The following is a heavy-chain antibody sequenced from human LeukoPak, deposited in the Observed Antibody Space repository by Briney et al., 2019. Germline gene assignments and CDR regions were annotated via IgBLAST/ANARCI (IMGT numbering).Heavy chain of an antibody. Sequence: GESLKISCKASGYSFTNYWIGWARQMPGKGLEWIGVIWPGDYDTRYNPSFPGQVTISADKSINTAYLQWSSLKTSDTSIYYCSRLYGGSYWGQGTLVTVSS. CDR1: GYSFTNYW. V-gene: IGHV5-51*01. D-gene: IGHD4-23*01. J-gene: IGHJ4*02. CDR3: SRLYGGSY. CDR2: IWPGDYDT.